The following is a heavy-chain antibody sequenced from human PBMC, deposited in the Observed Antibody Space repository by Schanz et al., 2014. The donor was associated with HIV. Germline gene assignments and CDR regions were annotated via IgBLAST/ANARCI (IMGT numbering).Heavy chain of an antibody. D-gene: IGHD4-17*01. V-gene: IGHV4-34*01. CDR3: ARGDFGGNSVDY. CDR2: VRHIGGT. J-gene: IGHJ4*01. Sequence: QVQLQQWGAGLLKPSETLSLTCAVYGGSFGGYYWSWIRQSPGKGLQWIGGVRHIGGTNYNPSLKSRATMSGDMSKTHFPLTLPSVTAADTAVYFCARGDFGGNSVDYWGHGNMVTVSS. CDR1: GGSFGGYY.